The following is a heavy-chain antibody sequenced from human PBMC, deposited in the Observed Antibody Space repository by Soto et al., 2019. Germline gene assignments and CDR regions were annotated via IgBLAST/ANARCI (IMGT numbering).Heavy chain of an antibody. CDR1: GFTFSSYS. D-gene: IGHD1-26*01. J-gene: IGHJ4*02. CDR2: ISSSSSYI. V-gene: IGHV3-21*01. Sequence: EVQLVESGGGLVKPGGSLRLSCAASGFTFSSYSMNWVRQAPGKGPEWVSSISSSSSYIYYADSVKGRFTISRDNAKNSLYLQMNSLRAEDTAVYYCARGIGRFPFDYWGQGTLVTVSS. CDR3: ARGIGRFPFDY.